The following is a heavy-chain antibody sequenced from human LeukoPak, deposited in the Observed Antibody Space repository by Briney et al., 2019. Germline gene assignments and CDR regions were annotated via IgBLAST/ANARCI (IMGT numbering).Heavy chain of an antibody. V-gene: IGHV4-34*01. J-gene: IGHJ4*02. CDR2: INHSGST. CDR1: GGSFSGYY. Sequence: SETLSLTCAVYGGSFSGYYWSWIRQPPGKGLEWIGEINHSGSTNYNPSLKSRVTISVHTPKNQFSLKLNSATAADTAVYYCARAGDSSGYSDYWGQGTLVTVSS. D-gene: IGHD3-22*01. CDR3: ARAGDSSGYSDY.